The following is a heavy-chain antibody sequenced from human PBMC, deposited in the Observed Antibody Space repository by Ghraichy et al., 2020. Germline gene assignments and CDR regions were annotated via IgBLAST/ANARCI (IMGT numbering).Heavy chain of an antibody. D-gene: IGHD1-26*01. Sequence: GGSLRLSCAASGFTFSSYAMNWVRQAPRKGLEWVSYISGSGTTIYYADSVKGRFTISRDNAKNSVFLQMSSLRAEDTALYYCARRSGSYPLDYWGQGTLVTVSS. J-gene: IGHJ4*02. CDR1: GFTFSSYA. CDR2: ISGSGTTI. V-gene: IGHV3-48*04. CDR3: ARRSGSYPLDY.